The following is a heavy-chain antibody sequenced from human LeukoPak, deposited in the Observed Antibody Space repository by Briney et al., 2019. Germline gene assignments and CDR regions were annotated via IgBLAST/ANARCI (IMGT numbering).Heavy chain of an antibody. CDR1: GGTFSSYA. V-gene: IGHV1-69*04. Sequence: ASVKVSRKASGGTFSSYAISWVRQAPGQGLEWMGRIIPILGIANYAQKFQGRVTITADKSTSTAYMELSSLRSEDTAVYYCATDCSSTSCHYLFDYWGQGTLVTVSS. D-gene: IGHD2-2*01. CDR2: IIPILGIA. J-gene: IGHJ4*02. CDR3: ATDCSSTSCHYLFDY.